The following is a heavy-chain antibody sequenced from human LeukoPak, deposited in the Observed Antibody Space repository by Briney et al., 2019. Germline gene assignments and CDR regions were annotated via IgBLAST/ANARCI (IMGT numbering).Heavy chain of an antibody. CDR1: GGSFSGYY. Sequence: SETLSLTCAVYGGSFSGYYWSWIRQPPGKGLEWIGEINHSGSTNYNPSLKSRVTLSVDTSKNQFSLKLSSVTAADTAVYYCARGSQSLGYCSGGSCRAKIFDYWGQGTLVTVSS. D-gene: IGHD2-15*01. CDR2: INHSGST. V-gene: IGHV4-34*01. CDR3: ARGSQSLGYCSGGSCRAKIFDY. J-gene: IGHJ4*02.